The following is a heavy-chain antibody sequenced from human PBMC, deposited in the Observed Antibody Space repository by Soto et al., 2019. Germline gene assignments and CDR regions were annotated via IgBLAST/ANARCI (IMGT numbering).Heavy chain of an antibody. V-gene: IGHV3-53*01. Sequence: GGSLRLSCAVSGFTASSNYMSWARQAPGKGLEWVSVIYSGGLTYYADSVRGRFIISRDNSKNTLYLQMNSLRAEDTAVYYCATSAVSDYYYGYWGQGTLVTVSS. D-gene: IGHD6-19*01. J-gene: IGHJ4*02. CDR3: ATSAVSDYYYGY. CDR2: IYSGGLT. CDR1: GFTASSNY.